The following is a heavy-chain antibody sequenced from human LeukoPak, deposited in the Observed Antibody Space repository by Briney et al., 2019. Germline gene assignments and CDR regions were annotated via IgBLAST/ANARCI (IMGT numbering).Heavy chain of an antibody. CDR3: ARDRRAVVGATYYYYYGMDV. CDR1: GYTFTSYG. D-gene: IGHD1-26*01. Sequence: ASVKVSCKASGYTFTSYGISWVRQAPGQGLEWMGWISAYNGNTNYAQKLQGRVTMTTDTSTSTAYMELRSLRSDDTAVYYCARDRRAVVGATYYYYYGMDVWGQGTTVTVPS. J-gene: IGHJ6*02. V-gene: IGHV1-18*01. CDR2: ISAYNGNT.